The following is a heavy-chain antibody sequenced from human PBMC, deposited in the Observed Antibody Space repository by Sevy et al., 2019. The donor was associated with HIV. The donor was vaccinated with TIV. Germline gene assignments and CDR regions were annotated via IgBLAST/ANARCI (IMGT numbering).Heavy chain of an antibody. Sequence: ASVKVSCKASGFTFSDSGYYVHWVRQAPGQGLEWMGWINPKSGATNYAQKFQGRVTMTRDTSVSTANMELTRLTSDDTAVYYCARESYDFWTGPVDYDYGMDVWGQGTTVTVSS. CDR1: GFTFSDSGYY. J-gene: IGHJ6*02. CDR2: INPKSGAT. D-gene: IGHD3-3*01. V-gene: IGHV1-2*02. CDR3: ARESYDFWTGPVDYDYGMDV.